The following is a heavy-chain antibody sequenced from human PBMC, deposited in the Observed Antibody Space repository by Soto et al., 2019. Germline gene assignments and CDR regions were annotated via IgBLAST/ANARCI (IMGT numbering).Heavy chain of an antibody. J-gene: IGHJ4*02. Sequence: QVPLVESGGGVVQPGRSLRLSCAASGFPFSRYGMHWVRQAPGKGLEWLAVISYNGSDNYHADSLKGRFTISRDNSKNPLYLQMNSLRAEETAVYYCTNQHVEGYFDYWGQGTLVTVSS. CDR1: GFPFSRYG. V-gene: IGHV3-30*18. CDR2: ISYNGSDN. CDR3: TNQHVEGYFDY.